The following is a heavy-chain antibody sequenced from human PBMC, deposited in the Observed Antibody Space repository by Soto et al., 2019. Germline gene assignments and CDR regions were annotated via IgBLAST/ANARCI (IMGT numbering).Heavy chain of an antibody. V-gene: IGHV3-33*01. D-gene: IGHD2-15*01. CDR2: IWYDGSNK. Sequence: QVQLVESGGGVVQPGRSLRLSCAASGFTFSSYGMHWVRQAPGKGLEWVAVIWYDGSNKYYADSVKGRFTISRDNSKNTLYLQMYSLRAEDTAVYYCARELDCSGGSCSAFDIWGQGTMVTVSS. CDR3: ARELDCSGGSCSAFDI. CDR1: GFTFSSYG. J-gene: IGHJ3*02.